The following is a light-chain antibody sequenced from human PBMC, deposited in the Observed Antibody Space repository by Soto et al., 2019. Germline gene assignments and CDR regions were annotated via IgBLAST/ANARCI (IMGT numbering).Light chain of an antibody. CDR1: QSLNSNY. J-gene: IGKJ5*01. V-gene: IGKV3-20*01. CDR2: GAS. CDR3: QQYGTSSIT. Sequence: EVVLTQSPGTLCLSPGERATLSCRASQSLNSNYLAWYQQKPGQAPRLLIYGASNRATGIPDRFSGSGSGTAFALTISRLEPEDLAVYYCQQYGTSSITFGQGTRLEI.